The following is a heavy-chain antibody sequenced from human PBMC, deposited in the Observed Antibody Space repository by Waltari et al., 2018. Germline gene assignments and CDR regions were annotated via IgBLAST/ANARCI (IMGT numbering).Heavy chain of an antibody. V-gene: IGHV3-23*04. CDR2: ISVGVGTT. CDR3: VKQRVRASPIFDY. Sequence: EVQLVESGGGLVQPGGSLKLSCATSGFTFSSSAMTWVRQAPGMGLEWVSDISVGVGTTYYADSVKGRFTISRDNSKNILYLQMNSLRAEDTAFYYCVKQRVRASPIFDYWGLGTLVTVSS. J-gene: IGHJ4*02. D-gene: IGHD6-25*01. CDR1: GFTFSSSA.